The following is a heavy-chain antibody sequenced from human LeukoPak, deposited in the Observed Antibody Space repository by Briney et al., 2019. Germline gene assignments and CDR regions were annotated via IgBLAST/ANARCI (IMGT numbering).Heavy chain of an antibody. CDR3: ARGGSSWYPDY. Sequence: GGSLRLSCAASGFTFSSYWMHWVRQAPGKGLVWVSRINSDGSSTSYADSVKGRFTISRDNAKNTLYLQMNSLRAEDTTVYYCARGGSSWYPDYWGQGTLVTVSS. CDR2: INSDGSST. V-gene: IGHV3-74*01. D-gene: IGHD6-13*01. J-gene: IGHJ4*02. CDR1: GFTFSSYW.